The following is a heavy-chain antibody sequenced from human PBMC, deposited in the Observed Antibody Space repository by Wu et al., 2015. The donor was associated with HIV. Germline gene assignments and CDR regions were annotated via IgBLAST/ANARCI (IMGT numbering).Heavy chain of an antibody. CDR2: FNPNSGGT. Sequence: QVQLVQSGAAVRKPGASVKVSCRTSGYTFTDYYIHWVRQAPGQGLEWMGWFNPNSGGTNFAQNFQGRVSMTRDTSMSTAYMELSRLRSDDTAVYYCARDKTVVVDNWFDPWGQGTLVTVSS. J-gene: IGHJ5*02. D-gene: IGHD2-15*01. CDR1: GYTFTDYY. V-gene: IGHV1-2*02. CDR3: ARDKTVVVDNWFDP.